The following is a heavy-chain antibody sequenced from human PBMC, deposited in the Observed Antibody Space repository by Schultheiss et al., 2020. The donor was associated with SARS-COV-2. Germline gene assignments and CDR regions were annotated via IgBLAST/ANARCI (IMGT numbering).Heavy chain of an antibody. CDR1: GYTFTGYS. D-gene: IGHD6-13*01. J-gene: IGHJ3*02. CDR3: ARDGPYSSSDRDAFDI. V-gene: IGHV1-2*04. Sequence: ASVKVSCKASGYTFTGYSMHWVRQAPGQGLEWMGWINPNSGGTNYAQKFQGWVTMTRDTSISTAYMELSRLRSDDTAVYYCARDGPYSSSDRDAFDIWGQGTRVTVAS. CDR2: INPNSGGT.